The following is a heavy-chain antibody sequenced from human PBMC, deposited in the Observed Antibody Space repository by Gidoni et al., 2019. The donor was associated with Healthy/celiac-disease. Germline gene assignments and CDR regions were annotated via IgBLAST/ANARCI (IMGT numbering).Heavy chain of an antibody. V-gene: IGHV3-30*18. CDR3: AKDLVVVVPAATYYYYGMDV. Sequence: QVQLVESGGGVVQPGRSLRLSCAASGFTFSSYGMPWVRQAPGKGLEWVAVISYDGSNKYYADSVKGRFTISRDNSKNTLYLQMNSLRAEDTAVYYCAKDLVVVVPAATYYYYGMDVWGQGTTVTVSS. CDR1: GFTFSSYG. J-gene: IGHJ6*02. CDR2: ISYDGSNK. D-gene: IGHD2-2*01.